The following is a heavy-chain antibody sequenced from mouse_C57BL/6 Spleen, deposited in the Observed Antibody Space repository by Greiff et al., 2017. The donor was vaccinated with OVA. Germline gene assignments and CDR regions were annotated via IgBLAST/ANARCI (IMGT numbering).Heavy chain of an antibody. V-gene: IGHV1-52*01. CDR3: ATYYSNSYYYAMDY. CDR2: IDPSDSET. Sequence: QVQLKQPGAELVRPGSSVKLSCKASGYTFTSYWMHWVKQRPIQGLEWIGNIDPSDSETHYNQKFKDKATLTVDKSSSTAYMQLSSLTSEDSAVYYCATYYSNSYYYAMDYWGQGTSVTVSS. D-gene: IGHD2-5*01. J-gene: IGHJ4*01. CDR1: GYTFTSYW.